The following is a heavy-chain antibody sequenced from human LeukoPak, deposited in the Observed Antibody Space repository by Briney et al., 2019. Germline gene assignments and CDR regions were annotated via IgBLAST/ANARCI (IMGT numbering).Heavy chain of an antibody. CDR3: ARLKSTISSGWFDP. Sequence: ASVNVSCKASGYTFTGYDMHWVRQAPGQGLEWMGWINPNSGGTSYAQKFQGRVTMTRDTSISTVYMELSRLRSEDTAVYYCARLKSTISSGWFDPWGQGTLVTVSS. V-gene: IGHV1-2*02. CDR2: INPNSGGT. D-gene: IGHD6-6*01. CDR1: GYTFTGYD. J-gene: IGHJ5*02.